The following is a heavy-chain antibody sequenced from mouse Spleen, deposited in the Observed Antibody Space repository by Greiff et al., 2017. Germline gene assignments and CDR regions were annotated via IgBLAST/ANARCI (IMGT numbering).Heavy chain of an antibody. Sequence: QVQLQQSGPGLVAPSQSLSITCTVSGFSLTSYGVHWVRQPPGKGLAWLGVIWAGGSTNYNSALMSRLSISKDNSKSQVFLKMNSLQTDDTAMYYCARDKDYYGSLYFDYWGQGTTLTVSS. CDR1: GFSLTSYG. CDR3: ARDKDYYGSLYFDY. CDR2: IWAGGST. J-gene: IGHJ2*01. V-gene: IGHV2-9*02. D-gene: IGHD1-1*01.